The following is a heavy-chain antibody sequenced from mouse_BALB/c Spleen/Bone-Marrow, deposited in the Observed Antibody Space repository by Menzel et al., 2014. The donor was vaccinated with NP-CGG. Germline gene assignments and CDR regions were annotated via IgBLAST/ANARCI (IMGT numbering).Heavy chain of an antibody. V-gene: IGHV1-80*01. J-gene: IGHJ2*02. CDR2: IYPGDGDT. D-gene: IGHD1-1*01. Sequence: QLQQSGAELVRPGSSVKISCKTSGYSFSFYWMNWVKQRPGQGLEWIGQIYPGDGDTNYNGKFKGKATLTADTSSGTAYMQLSSLTSEDSAVYFCARAGLSTDYWGQGTSLTVSS. CDR1: GYSFSFYW. CDR3: ARAGLSTDY.